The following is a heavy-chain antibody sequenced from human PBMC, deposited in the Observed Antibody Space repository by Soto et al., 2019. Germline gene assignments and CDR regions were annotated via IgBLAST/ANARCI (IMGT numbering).Heavy chain of an antibody. Sequence: ASVKVSCKASGYTFTSYGISWVRQAPGQGLEWMGWISAYNGNTNYAQNLQGRVTMTTDTSTSTAYMELSSLRVDDTAVYYCAKVSMAGNGAWDWFEPWGQGTLVTVSS. V-gene: IGHV1-18*01. J-gene: IGHJ5*02. CDR2: ISAYNGNT. CDR3: AKVSMAGNGAWDWFEP. D-gene: IGHD6-19*01. CDR1: GYTFTSYG.